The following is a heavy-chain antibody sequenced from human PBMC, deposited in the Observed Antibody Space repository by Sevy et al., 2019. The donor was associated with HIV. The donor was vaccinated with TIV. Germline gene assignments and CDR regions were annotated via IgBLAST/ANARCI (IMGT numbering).Heavy chain of an antibody. V-gene: IGHV4-59*01. CDR2: IYYSGST. J-gene: IGHJ6*02. Sequence: SETLYLTCTVSGGSISSYYWSWIRQPPGKGLEWIGYIYYSGSTNYNPSLKSRVTISVDTSKNQFSLKLSSVTAADTAVYYCARESYLGYYYYYGMDVWGQGTTVTVSS. CDR3: ARESYLGYYYYYGMDV. CDR1: GGSISSYY.